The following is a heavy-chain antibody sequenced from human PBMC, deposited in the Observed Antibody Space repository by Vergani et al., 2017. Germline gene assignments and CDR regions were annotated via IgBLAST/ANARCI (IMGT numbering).Heavy chain of an antibody. CDR2: IRYDGNNQ. V-gene: IGHV3-30*02. CDR3: AKDRAITATTVPDY. D-gene: IGHD1-20*01. Sequence: VQLLESGGDLVQPGGSLRLSCAASGFTFNNYGIHWVRQTPGKGLEWVAFIRYDGNNQQYFHSVKGRFTISRDNSKNTVYLQMNSLRVEDTAVYYCAKDRAITATTVPDYWGQGTLVTVSS. CDR1: GFTFNNYG. J-gene: IGHJ4*02.